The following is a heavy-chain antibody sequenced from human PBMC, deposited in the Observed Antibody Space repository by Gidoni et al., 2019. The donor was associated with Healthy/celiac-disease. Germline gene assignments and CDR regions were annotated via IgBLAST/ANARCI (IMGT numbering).Heavy chain of an antibody. D-gene: IGHD6-13*01. Sequence: EVQLVESGGGLVKPGGSLRLSCAASGFTFRSYSMNWVRQAPGKGLEWVSSISSSSSYRYYADSVKGRFTISRDNAKNSLYLQMNSLRAEDTAVYYCARAGSYSSSWGYYYYYGMDVWGQGTTVTVSS. CDR3: ARAGSYSSSWGYYYYYGMDV. CDR1: GFTFRSYS. V-gene: IGHV3-21*01. CDR2: ISSSSSYR. J-gene: IGHJ6*02.